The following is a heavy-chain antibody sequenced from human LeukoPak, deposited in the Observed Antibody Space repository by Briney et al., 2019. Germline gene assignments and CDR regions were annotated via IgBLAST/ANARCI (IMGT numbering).Heavy chain of an antibody. CDR2: ISYSGST. D-gene: IGHD3-22*01. J-gene: IGHJ6*02. CDR3: ARMYYYDSSGGMDV. CDR1: GDSISTYY. V-gene: IGHV4-59*01. Sequence: SETLSLTCTVSGDSISTYYWSWIRQPPGKGLEWIGYISYSGSTNYNPSLKSRVTISVATSKTQFSLKLSSVTAADTAVYYCARMYYYDSSGGMDVWGQGTTVTVSS.